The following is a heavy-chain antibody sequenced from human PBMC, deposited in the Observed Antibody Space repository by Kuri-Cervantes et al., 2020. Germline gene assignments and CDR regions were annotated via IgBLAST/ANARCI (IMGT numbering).Heavy chain of an antibody. D-gene: IGHD6-19*01. CDR3: AREILPGIAVAGTLDY. CDR2: INPSGGST. CDR1: GYTFTSYY. V-gene: IGHV1-46*01. J-gene: IGHJ4*02. Sequence: ASVKVSCKASGYTFTSYYMHWVRQAPGQGLEWMGIINPSGGSTSYAQKFQGRVTMTRDTSTSTVYMELSSLRSEDTAVCYCAREILPGIAVAGTLDYWGQGTLVTVSS.